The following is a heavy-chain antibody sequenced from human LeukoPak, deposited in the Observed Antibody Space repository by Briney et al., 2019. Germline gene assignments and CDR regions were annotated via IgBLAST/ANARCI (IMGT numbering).Heavy chain of an antibody. CDR1: GFTFRDYY. J-gene: IGHJ4*02. V-gene: IGHV3-11*01. Sequence: PGGSLRLSCAASGFTFRDYYMSWIREAPGKGLEWVSYISSSGSTIYYADSVKGRFTISRDNAKNSLYLQMNSLRAEDTAVYYCARDLNYYGSGSYLYYWGQGTLVTVSS. D-gene: IGHD3-10*01. CDR2: ISSSGSTI. CDR3: ARDLNYYGSGSYLYY.